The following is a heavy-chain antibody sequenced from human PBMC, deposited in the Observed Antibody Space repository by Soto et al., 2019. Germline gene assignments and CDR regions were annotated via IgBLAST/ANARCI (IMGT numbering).Heavy chain of an antibody. D-gene: IGHD6-6*01. Sequence: PGVFLKVSRRGSGYRCISYWIVWVRQMPGKGLEWMGIIYPGDSDTRYSPSFQGQVTISADKSISTAYLQWSSLKASDTAMYYCARRSIAARPDQETYYYGMDVWGQGTTVTVSS. CDR2: IYPGDSDT. CDR3: ARRSIAARPDQETYYYGMDV. V-gene: IGHV5-51*01. CDR1: GYRCISYW. J-gene: IGHJ6*02.